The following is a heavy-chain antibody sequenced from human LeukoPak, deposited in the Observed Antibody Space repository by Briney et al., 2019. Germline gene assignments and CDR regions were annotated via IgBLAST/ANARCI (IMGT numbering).Heavy chain of an antibody. CDR3: ARDRRDGYNYWYSDL. D-gene: IGHD5-24*01. V-gene: IGHV1-2*02. CDR1: GYTFTGYY. Sequence: GASVNVSCKASGYTFTGYYMHWVRQAPGQGLEWMGWISPNSGGTNYAQKFQGRVTMTRDTSISTAYMELSRLRSDDTAVYYCARDRRDGYNYWYSDLWGRGTLVTVS. J-gene: IGHJ2*01. CDR2: ISPNSGGT.